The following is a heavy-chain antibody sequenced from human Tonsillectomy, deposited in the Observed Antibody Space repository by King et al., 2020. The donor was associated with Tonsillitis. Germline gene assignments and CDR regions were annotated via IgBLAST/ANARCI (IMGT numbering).Heavy chain of an antibody. D-gene: IGHD2-21*02. CDR3: SVTVVLNYYYYYGMDV. CDR1: GFSFSSYA. Sequence: VQLVESGGGLVQPGGSLRLYCAASGFSFSSYAMSWVRQAPGKGLEWVSAISGSGGSTFYAESVKGRFTISRVNSKKTLYLQMNCLRVEDTAVYYCSVTVVLNYYYYYGMDVWGQGTTATVSS. CDR2: ISGSGGST. V-gene: IGHV3-23*04. J-gene: IGHJ6*02.